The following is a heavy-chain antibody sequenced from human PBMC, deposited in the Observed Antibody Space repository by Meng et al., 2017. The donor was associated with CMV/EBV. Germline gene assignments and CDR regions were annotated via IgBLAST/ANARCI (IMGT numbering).Heavy chain of an antibody. D-gene: IGHD1-14*01. CDR2: IYYSGST. J-gene: IGHJ4*02. CDR3: ARVMGPNRTPYYFDY. Sequence: QGALRESGPGLVKPSQTLSLTCTVSGGSISSGDYFWSWIRQPPGKGLEWIGYIYYSGSTYYNPSLKSRVTISVDTSKNQFSLKLSSVTAADTAVYYCARVMGPNRTPYYFDYWGQGTLVTVSS. V-gene: IGHV4-30-4*08. CDR1: GGSISSGDYF.